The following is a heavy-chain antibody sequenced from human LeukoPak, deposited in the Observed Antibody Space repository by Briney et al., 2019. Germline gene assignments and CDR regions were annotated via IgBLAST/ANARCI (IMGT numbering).Heavy chain of an antibody. CDR2: ISRNGAVT. V-gene: IGHV3-43*01. CDR3: ASEFWQPAHY. J-gene: IGHJ4*02. CDR1: GLIFDDYT. D-gene: IGHD3-3*01. Sequence: GGSLRLSCAASGLIFDDYTMHWVRQAPGKGLEWVSLISRNGAVTKYADSVKGRFTISRDNAKKSLYLQMHSLRAEDTAIYYCASEFWQPAHYWGQGTLVTVSS.